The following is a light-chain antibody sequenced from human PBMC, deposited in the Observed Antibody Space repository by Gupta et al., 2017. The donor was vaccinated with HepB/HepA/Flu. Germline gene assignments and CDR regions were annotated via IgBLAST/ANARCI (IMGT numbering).Light chain of an antibody. J-gene: IGKJ4*01. CDR1: QSVDNF. CDR2: DAS. Sequence: EIVLTQSPATLSLSPGERATLSCRASQSVDNFLAWYQQKPGQSPRLLIYDASNRDAGVPARFSGSGSGTDFTLSISSLEPGDFAVYYCQQRFNWPLTFGGGTKVEIK. V-gene: IGKV3-11*01. CDR3: QQRFNWPLT.